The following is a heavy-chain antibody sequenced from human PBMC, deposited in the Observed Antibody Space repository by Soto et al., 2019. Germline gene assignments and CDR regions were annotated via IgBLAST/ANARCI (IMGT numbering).Heavy chain of an antibody. CDR2: ISDDGSNK. CDR1: GFTFSTYG. D-gene: IGHD4-17*01. Sequence: GGYLRLSCAASGFTFSTYGMHWVRQAPGKGLEWVAVISDDGSNKYYADSVRGRFTISRDNSKNSLYLQMNSLRAEDTAVYYCAKETTVTTFMGYYYYYGMDVWGQGTTVTVSS. CDR3: AKETTVTTFMGYYYYYGMDV. V-gene: IGHV3-30*18. J-gene: IGHJ6*02.